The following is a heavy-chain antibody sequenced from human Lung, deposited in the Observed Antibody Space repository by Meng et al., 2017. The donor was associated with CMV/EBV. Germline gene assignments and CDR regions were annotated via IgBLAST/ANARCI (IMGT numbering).Heavy chain of an antibody. J-gene: IGHJ6*02. V-gene: IGHV4-59*01. D-gene: IGHD3-3*01. CDR2: IYYSGST. CDR3: ARSDFWSGYGMDV. Sequence: SETLSLTXTVSGGSISSYYWSWIRQPPGKGLEWIGYIYYSGSTNYNPSLKSRVTISVDTSKNQFSLKLSSVTAADTAVYYCARSDFWSGYGMDVWGQGTTATVSS. CDR1: GGSISSYY.